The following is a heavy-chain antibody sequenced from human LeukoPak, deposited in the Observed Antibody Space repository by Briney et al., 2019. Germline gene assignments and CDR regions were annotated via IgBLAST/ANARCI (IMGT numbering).Heavy chain of an antibody. CDR2: ISTEIGNT. CDR3: ARDRYGYCVGGSCFLFDY. V-gene: IGHV1-18*04. Sequence: GASVKVSCKASGYSFHDFGISWVRQAPGQGLEWMGWISTEIGNTNYAQRLQGRVTMTRDTSTSTVCMELTSLTSDDTAVYYCARDRYGYCVGGSCFLFDYWGQGTLVTVSS. D-gene: IGHD2-15*01. CDR1: GYSFHDFG. J-gene: IGHJ4*02.